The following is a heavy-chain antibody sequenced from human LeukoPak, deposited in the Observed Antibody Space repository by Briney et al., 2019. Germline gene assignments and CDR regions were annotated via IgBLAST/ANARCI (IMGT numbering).Heavy chain of an antibody. CDR3: AKDHMRDGYNYGYWYFDL. J-gene: IGHJ2*01. D-gene: IGHD5-24*01. CDR1: GFTFSNYA. Sequence: GGSLRLSCAASGFTFSNYAMNWVRQAPGKGLEWVSAISGSGVSTYSADSVKGRFTISRDNSKNTLYLQMNSLRAEDTAVYYCAKDHMRDGYNYGYWYFDLWGRGTLVTVSS. V-gene: IGHV3-23*01. CDR2: ISGSGVST.